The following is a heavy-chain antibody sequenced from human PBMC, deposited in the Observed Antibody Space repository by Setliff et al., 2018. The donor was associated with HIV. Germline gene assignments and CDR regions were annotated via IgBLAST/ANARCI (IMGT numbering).Heavy chain of an antibody. CDR3: ATRIIAAAGYY. V-gene: IGHV1-24*01. J-gene: IGHJ4*02. CDR2: FDPEDGET. Sequence: ASVKVSCKASGYTFTGYYMHWVRQAPGQGLEWMGGFDPEDGETIYAQKFQGRVTMTEDTSTDTAYMELSSLRSEDTAVYYCATRIIAAAGYYWGQGTLVTVSS. D-gene: IGHD6-13*01. CDR1: GYTFTGYY.